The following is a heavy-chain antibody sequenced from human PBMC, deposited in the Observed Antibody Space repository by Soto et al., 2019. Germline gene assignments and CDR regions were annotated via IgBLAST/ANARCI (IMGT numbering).Heavy chain of an antibody. J-gene: IGHJ3*02. CDR1: GYSFTSYW. D-gene: IGHD3-3*01. CDR2: IYPGDSDT. V-gene: IGHV5-51*01. CDR3: ARLLPFTIFGVVTLNHDAFDI. Sequence: GESLKISCKGSGYSFTSYWIGWVRQMPGKGLKWMGIIYPGDSDTRYSPSFQGQVTISADKSISTAYLQWSSLKASDTTMYYYARLLPFTIFGVVTLNHDAFDIWGQGTMVTVSS.